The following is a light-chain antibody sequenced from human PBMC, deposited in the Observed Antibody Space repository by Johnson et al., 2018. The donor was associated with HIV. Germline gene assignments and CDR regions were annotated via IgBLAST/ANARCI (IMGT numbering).Light chain of an antibody. V-gene: IGLV1-51*02. Sequence: HSVLTQPPSVSAAPGQKVTISCSGSSSNIGNNYVSWYQQLPGTAPKLLIYENNKRPSGIPERFSGSKSGTSATLGITGLQTGDEADYHCGTWDSSLSAGVFGTGTKVTVL. CDR3: GTWDSSLSAGV. CDR1: SSNIGNNY. CDR2: ENN. J-gene: IGLJ1*01.